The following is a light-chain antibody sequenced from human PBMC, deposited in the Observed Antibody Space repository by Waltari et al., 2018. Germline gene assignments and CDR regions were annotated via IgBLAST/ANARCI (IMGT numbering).Light chain of an antibody. CDR2: WAY. Sequence: DIVMTQPPASLAAALGGRGTINCKSSQSLCVTTHDNNQLAWYQQKPGQPPKLLFNWAYARDSGVPDRVSGSGSATDFTLTSSGLQAEDVAVYYCQQYYSRRTFGQGTRVDIK. CDR1: QSLCVTTHDNNQ. V-gene: IGKV4-1*01. CDR3: QQYYSRRT. J-gene: IGKJ1*01.